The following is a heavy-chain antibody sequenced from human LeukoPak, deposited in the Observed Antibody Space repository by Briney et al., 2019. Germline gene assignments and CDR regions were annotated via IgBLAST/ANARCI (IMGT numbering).Heavy chain of an antibody. CDR1: GFTFRNYG. Sequence: GGSLRLSCAASGFTFRNYGMHWVRQAPGKGLEWVAVISYDGSNKYYADSVKGRFTISRDNSKNTLYLQMNSLRAEDTAVYYCAKGAPMVRGVDYWGQGTLVTVSS. V-gene: IGHV3-30*19. CDR2: ISYDGSNK. D-gene: IGHD3-10*01. J-gene: IGHJ4*02. CDR3: AKGAPMVRGVDY.